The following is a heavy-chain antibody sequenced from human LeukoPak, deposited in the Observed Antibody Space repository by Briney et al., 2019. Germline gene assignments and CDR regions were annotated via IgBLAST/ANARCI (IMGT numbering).Heavy chain of an antibody. V-gene: IGHV4-61*08. CDR1: GGSISSGGYY. CDR2: IYYSGST. CDR3: ARSLTFGGLIAYYDY. J-gene: IGHJ4*02. Sequence: PSETLSLTCTVPGGSISSGGYYWSWIRQPPGKGLEWIGFIYYSGSTNYNPSLKSRVTISVDTSKNQFSLKLSSVTAADTAVYYCARSLTFGGLIAYYDYWGQGTLVTVSS. D-gene: IGHD3-16*02.